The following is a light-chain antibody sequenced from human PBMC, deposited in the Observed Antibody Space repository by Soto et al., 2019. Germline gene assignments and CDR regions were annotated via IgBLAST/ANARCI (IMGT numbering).Light chain of an antibody. V-gene: IGKV1-39*01. CDR3: QQSYNSPWT. CDR1: QSISTY. CDR2: AAS. J-gene: IGKJ1*01. Sequence: DIQMTQSPSSLSASVRDRVTITCRASQSISTYLNWYQQKPGKVPKLLIYAASTLQSGVPSRFRGSGSGKDFTLTISRLQHEDFATYYFQQSYNSPWTFAQGTKVEIK.